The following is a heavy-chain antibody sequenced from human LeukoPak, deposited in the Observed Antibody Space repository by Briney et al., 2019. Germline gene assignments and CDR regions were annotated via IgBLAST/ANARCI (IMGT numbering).Heavy chain of an antibody. CDR2: INPSGGST. D-gene: IGHD3-9*01. CDR1: GYTFTSYY. J-gene: IGHJ2*01. CDR3: ARGGPDGYYDILTGYPDWCFDL. V-gene: IGHV1-46*01. Sequence: ASVKVSCKASGYTFTSYYMHWVRQAPGQGLEWMGIINPSGGSTSYAQKLQGRVTMTRDTSTSTVYMELSSLRSEDTAVYYCARGGPDGYYDILTGYPDWCFDLWGRGTLVTVSS.